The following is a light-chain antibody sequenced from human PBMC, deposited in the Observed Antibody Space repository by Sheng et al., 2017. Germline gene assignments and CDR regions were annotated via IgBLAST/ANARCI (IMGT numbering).Light chain of an antibody. J-gene: IGLJ3*02. CDR2: DDS. CDR3: GTWDSSLSAGV. V-gene: IGLV3-21*03. CDR1: NIGSKS. Sequence: SYELTQPPSVSVAPGKTARITCGGNNIGSKSVHWYQQKPGQAPVLVVYDDSDRPSGIPDRFSASKSGTSATLGITGLQTGDEADYYCGTWDSSLSAGVFGGGTKLTVL.